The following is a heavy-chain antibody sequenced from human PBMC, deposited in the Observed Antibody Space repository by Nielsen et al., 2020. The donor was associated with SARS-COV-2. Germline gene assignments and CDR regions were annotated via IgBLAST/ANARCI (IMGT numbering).Heavy chain of an antibody. J-gene: IGHJ1*01. Sequence: GESLKISCGASGFTISSSFMSWVRQAAGKGLDWVSVIYTDGSTSHADSLRGRFTISRDNAKNSLYLQMNSLRAEDTAMYYCAKSGNCNGGICYSTEYFQDWGQGTLVTVSS. CDR1: GFTISSSF. V-gene: IGHV3-53*01. D-gene: IGHD2-15*01. CDR2: IYTDGST. CDR3: AKSGNCNGGICYSTEYFQD.